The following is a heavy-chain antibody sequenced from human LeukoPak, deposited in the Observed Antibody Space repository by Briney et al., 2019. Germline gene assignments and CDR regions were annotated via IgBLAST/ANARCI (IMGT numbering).Heavy chain of an antibody. V-gene: IGHV4-59*08. D-gene: IGHD1-26*01. CDR1: GASITSYY. CDR3: ARLSIVGATNFDY. CDR2: IYYSGST. J-gene: IGHJ4*02. Sequence: PSETLSLTCTVSGASITSYYWSWIRQPPGKGLEWSGYIYYSGSTTYKPSLKSRVTISVDTSKNQFYLKLSSVTAADTAVYYCARLSIVGATNFDYWGQGTLVTVSS.